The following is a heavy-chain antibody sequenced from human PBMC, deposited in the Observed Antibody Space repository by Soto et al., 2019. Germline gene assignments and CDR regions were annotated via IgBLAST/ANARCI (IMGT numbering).Heavy chain of an antibody. D-gene: IGHD1-1*01. Sequence: EVQLVESGGGLVKPGGSLRLSCAASGFTFSSYSMNWVRQAPGKRLEWVSSISSSSSYIYYADSVKGRFTISRDNAKNSLYLQMNSLRAEDTAVYYCARGQGADERGAFDIWGQGTMVTVSS. CDR1: GFTFSSYS. V-gene: IGHV3-21*01. CDR2: ISSSSSYI. CDR3: ARGQGADERGAFDI. J-gene: IGHJ3*02.